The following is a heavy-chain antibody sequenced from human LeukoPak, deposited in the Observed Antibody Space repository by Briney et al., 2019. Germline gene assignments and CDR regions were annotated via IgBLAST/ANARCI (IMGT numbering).Heavy chain of an antibody. Sequence: SETLSLTCTVSGGSISSYYWSWIRQPAGKGLEWIGRIYTSGSTNYNPSLKSRVTMSVDTSKNQFSLKLSSVTAADTAVYYCARGRIWFGELFLDYWGQGTLVTVSS. CDR2: IYTSGST. D-gene: IGHD3-10*01. J-gene: IGHJ4*02. V-gene: IGHV4-4*07. CDR1: GGSISSYY. CDR3: ARGRIWFGELFLDY.